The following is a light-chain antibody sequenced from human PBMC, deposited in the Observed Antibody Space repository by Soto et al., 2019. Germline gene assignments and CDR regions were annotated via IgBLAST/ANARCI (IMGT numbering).Light chain of an antibody. V-gene: IGLV2-14*01. CDR1: SSDVGGYNY. Sequence: QSALTQPASVSGSPGQSITISCTGTSSDVGGYNYVSWYQQHPGNAPKLMISEVSNRPSGVSNRFSGSKSGNTASLTIPGLQAEDEADYYCSSYTSSSTLVFGGGTKLTVL. CDR3: SSYTSSSTLV. CDR2: EVS. J-gene: IGLJ2*01.